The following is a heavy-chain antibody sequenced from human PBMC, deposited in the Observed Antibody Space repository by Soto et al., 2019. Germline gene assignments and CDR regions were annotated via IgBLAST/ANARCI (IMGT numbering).Heavy chain of an antibody. Sequence: VQLLESGGGLVQPGGSLTLSCAASGFTFSNYAMSWVRQAPGKGLEGVAAISGGGISTYYADSVRGRFTISRDNSRNTLYLRMNRLRAEDTAVYYCARDAISMVRGTNNWFDPWGQGTLVTVSS. CDR1: GFTFSNYA. V-gene: IGHV3-23*01. J-gene: IGHJ5*02. D-gene: IGHD3-10*01. CDR3: ARDAISMVRGTNNWFDP. CDR2: ISGGGIST.